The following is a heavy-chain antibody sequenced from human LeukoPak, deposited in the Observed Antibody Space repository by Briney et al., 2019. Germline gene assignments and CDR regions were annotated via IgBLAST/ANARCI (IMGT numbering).Heavy chain of an antibody. D-gene: IGHD3-22*01. V-gene: IGHV4-39*01. J-gene: IGHJ6*02. CDR2: IYYSGST. CDR1: GGSISSSSYY. CDR3: ARYIDSSGYYPPIYGMDV. Sequence: SETLSLTCTVSGGSISSSSYYWGWIRQPPGKGLEWLGSIYYSGSTYYNPSLKSRVTISVDTSKNQFSLKLSSVTAADTAVYYCARYIDSSGYYPPIYGMDVWGQGTTVTVSS.